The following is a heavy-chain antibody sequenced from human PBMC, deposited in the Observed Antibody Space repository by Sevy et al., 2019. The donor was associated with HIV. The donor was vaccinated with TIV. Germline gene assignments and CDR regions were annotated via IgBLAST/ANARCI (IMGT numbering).Heavy chain of an antibody. CDR1: GFTFSSYS. J-gene: IGHJ2*01. D-gene: IGHD2-21*02. CDR3: ARRVTGYWYFDL. CDR2: ISSSSSSI. V-gene: IGHV3-48*02. Sequence: WGSLRLSCAASGFTFSSYSMNWVRQAPGKGLEWVSYISSSSSSIYYADSVKGRLTISRDNAKNSLSLQMNSLRDEDTAVYYCARRVTGYWYFDLWGRGTLVTVSS.